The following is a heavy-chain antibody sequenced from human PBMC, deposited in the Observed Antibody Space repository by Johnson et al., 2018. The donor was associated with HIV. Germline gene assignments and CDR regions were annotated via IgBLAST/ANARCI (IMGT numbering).Heavy chain of an antibody. V-gene: IGHV3-9*01. CDR2: ISWNSGSI. Sequence: VESGGGLVQPGRSLRLSCSASGFTFDDYAMHWVRQAPGKGLEWVSGISWNSGSIGYADSVKGRFTISRDNAKNSLYLQMNSLRTEDTALFYCAKDIRPFVPVVPSRGFDIWGQGTMVTVSS. CDR1: GFTFDDYA. CDR3: AKDIRPFVPVVPSRGFDI. J-gene: IGHJ3*02. D-gene: IGHD2-8*02.